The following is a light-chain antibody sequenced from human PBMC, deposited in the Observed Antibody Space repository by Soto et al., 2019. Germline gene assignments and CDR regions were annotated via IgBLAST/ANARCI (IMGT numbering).Light chain of an antibody. V-gene: IGLV3-1*01. CDR2: QDS. Sequence: SYELTQPPSVSVSPEQTASITCSGDKLGDKYACWYQQKPGQSPVLVIYQDSKRPSGIPERFSGSNSGNTATLTISGTQAMDEADYYCQAWDSSTEVFGTGTKLTVL. J-gene: IGLJ1*01. CDR3: QAWDSSTEV. CDR1: KLGDKY.